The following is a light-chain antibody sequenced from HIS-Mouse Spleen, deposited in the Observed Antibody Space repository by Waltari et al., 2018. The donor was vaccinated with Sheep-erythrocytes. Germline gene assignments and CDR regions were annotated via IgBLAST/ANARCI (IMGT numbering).Light chain of an antibody. CDR2: LGF. Sequence: DIVMTQSPLSLPVTPGEPASISCRSSQSLLHSNGYNYLDWYLQKPGQSPQLLLYLGFNRAAGVPDRFSGSGSGTDFTLKISRVEAEDVGVYYCMQALQTPIFTFGPGTKVDIK. CDR3: MQALQTPIFT. V-gene: IGKV2-28*01. CDR1: QSLLHSNGYNY. J-gene: IGKJ3*01.